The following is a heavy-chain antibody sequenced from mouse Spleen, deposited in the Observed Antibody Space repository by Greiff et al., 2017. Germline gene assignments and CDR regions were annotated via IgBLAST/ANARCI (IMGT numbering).Heavy chain of an antibody. V-gene: IGHV1-59*01. D-gene: IGHD2-12*01. CDR3: ARLGSYYSYGFAY. Sequence: QVQLKQPGAELVRPGTSVKLSCKASGYTFTSYWMHWVKQRPGQGLEWIGVIDPSDSYTNYNQKFKGKATLTVDTSSSTAYMQLSSLTSEDSAVYYCARLGSYYSYGFAYWGQGTLVTVSA. CDR1: GYTFTSYW. CDR2: IDPSDSYT. J-gene: IGHJ3*01.